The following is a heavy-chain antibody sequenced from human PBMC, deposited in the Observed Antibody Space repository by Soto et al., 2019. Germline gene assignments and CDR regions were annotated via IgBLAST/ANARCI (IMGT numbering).Heavy chain of an antibody. CDR3: ARHPYCTNGVCYRSFDY. J-gene: IGHJ4*02. Sequence: PGESLKISCKGSGYSFTSYWIGWGRQMPGKGLEWMGIIYPGDSDTRYSPSFQGQVTISADKSISTAYLQWSSLKASDTAMYYCARHPYCTNGVCYRSFDYWGQGTLVTVSS. CDR1: GYSFTSYW. V-gene: IGHV5-51*01. CDR2: IYPGDSDT. D-gene: IGHD2-8*01.